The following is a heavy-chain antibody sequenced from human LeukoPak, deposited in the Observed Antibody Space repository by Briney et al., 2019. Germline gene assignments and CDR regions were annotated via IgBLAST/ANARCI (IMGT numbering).Heavy chain of an antibody. Sequence: GASVKVSCKASGYTFTSYDINWVRQAPGQGLEWMGWMNPNSGNTGYAQKFQGRVTMTRNTSISTAYMELSSLRSEDTAVYYCASIAVAGYELDYWGQGTLVTVSS. CDR2: MNPNSGNT. V-gene: IGHV1-8*01. D-gene: IGHD6-19*01. J-gene: IGHJ4*02. CDR1: GYTFTSYD. CDR3: ASIAVAGYELDY.